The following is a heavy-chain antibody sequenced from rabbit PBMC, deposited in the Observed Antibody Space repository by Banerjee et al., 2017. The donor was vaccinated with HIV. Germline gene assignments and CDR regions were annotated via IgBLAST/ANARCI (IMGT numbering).Heavy chain of an antibody. Sequence: QEQLVESGGGLVQPEGSLTLTCTASEFSFSSSYYMSWVRQAPGKGLEWIGCFCSGSDGTYYASWAKGRFTISKTSSTTVTLQMTSLTAADTATYFCARSGSSSSRLDLWGQGTLVTVS. CDR3: ARSGSSSSRLDL. CDR1: EFSFSSSYY. CDR2: FCSGSDGT. V-gene: IGHV1S45*01. J-gene: IGHJ3*01. D-gene: IGHD8-1*01.